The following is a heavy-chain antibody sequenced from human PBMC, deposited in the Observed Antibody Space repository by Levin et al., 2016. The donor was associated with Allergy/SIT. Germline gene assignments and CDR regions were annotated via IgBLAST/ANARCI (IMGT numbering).Heavy chain of an antibody. D-gene: IGHD4-11*01. J-gene: IGHJ6*02. CDR2: MNPNSGNT. Sequence: ASVKVSCKASGYTFTSYDVVWVRQATGQGLEWMGWMNPNSGNTGYAQKFQGRVTMTRNTSISTAYMELSSLRSEDTAVYYCAGWTTVTTHYYYGMDVWGQGTTVTVSS. CDR3: AGWTTVTTHYYYGMDV. CDR1: GYTFTSYD. V-gene: IGHV1-8*01.